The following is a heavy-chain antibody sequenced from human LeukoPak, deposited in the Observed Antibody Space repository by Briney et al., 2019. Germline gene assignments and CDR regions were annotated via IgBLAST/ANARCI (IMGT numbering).Heavy chain of an antibody. D-gene: IGHD3-10*01. CDR1: RFTFSPYT. V-gene: IGHV3-21*01. CDR2: ISSSSTYI. CDR3: ARDAIGEVGYFDY. Sequence: GGSLRLSCAASRFTFSPYTMNWVRQAPGKGLEWVSSISSSSTYIYYADSVKGRFTISRDNAKNSLYLQMNSLRAEDTAVYYCARDAIGEVGYFDYWGQGTLVTVSS. J-gene: IGHJ4*02.